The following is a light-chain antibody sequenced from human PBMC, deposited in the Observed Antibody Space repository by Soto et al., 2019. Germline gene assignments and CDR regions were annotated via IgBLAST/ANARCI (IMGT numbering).Light chain of an antibody. CDR3: QQSYNSPYT. J-gene: IGKJ2*01. Sequence: DIQMTQSPPSLSASVGDRVTITCRASQTINKNLNWYRHKLGKAPELLIYDASGSQAGVPSRFSGSGSGTDFTLIISGLQPEDFATYYCQQSYNSPYTFGQGTKLEIK. V-gene: IGKV1-39*01. CDR1: QTINKN. CDR2: DAS.